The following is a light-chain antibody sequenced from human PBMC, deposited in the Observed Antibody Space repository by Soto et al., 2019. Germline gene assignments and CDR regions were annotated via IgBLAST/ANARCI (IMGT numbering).Light chain of an antibody. J-gene: IGLJ1*01. CDR2: EGS. V-gene: IGLV2-23*01. CDR3: CSYAGYITFYV. CDR1: SSDVGTYNL. Sequence: QSALTQPASVSGSPGQLITISCTGTSSDVGTYNLVSWYQHHPGKAPKLMIYEGSKRPSGVSNRFSGSKSANTASLTISGLQAEDEADYFCCSYAGYITFYVFGTGTKLTVL.